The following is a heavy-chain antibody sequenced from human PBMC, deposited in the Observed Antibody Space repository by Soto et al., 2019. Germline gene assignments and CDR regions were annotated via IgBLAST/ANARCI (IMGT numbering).Heavy chain of an antibody. Sequence: SETLSLTCTVSGGSISSYYWSWIRQPPGKGLEWIGYIYYSGSTNYNPSLKSRVTISVDTSKNQFSLKLSSVTAADTAVYYCARGTSGYSGRYYYYYMDVWAKGTTVTVSS. D-gene: IGHD1-26*01. CDR3: ARGTSGYSGRYYYYYMDV. CDR2: IYYSGST. CDR1: GGSISSYY. J-gene: IGHJ6*03. V-gene: IGHV4-59*01.